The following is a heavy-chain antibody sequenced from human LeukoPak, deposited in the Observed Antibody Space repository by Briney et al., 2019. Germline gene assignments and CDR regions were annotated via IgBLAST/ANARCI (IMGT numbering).Heavy chain of an antibody. CDR1: GGSISRDY. D-gene: IGHD2-15*01. Sequence: KTSETLSLTCTVSGGSISRDYWSWIRQPPGKGLEWIGYIYYTGITNYNPSLKSRVTISVDTSKNQFSLKLSSVTAADTAVYYCARDRPGGSTLDYWGQGTLVTVSS. J-gene: IGHJ4*02. V-gene: IGHV4-59*01. CDR2: IYYTGIT. CDR3: ARDRPGGSTLDY.